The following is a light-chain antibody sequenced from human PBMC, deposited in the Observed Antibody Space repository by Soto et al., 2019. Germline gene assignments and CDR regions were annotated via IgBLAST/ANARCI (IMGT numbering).Light chain of an antibody. J-gene: IGKJ1*01. CDR1: HSVSSSS. Sequence: EIVLTQSPDTLSLSPGERATLSCRASHSVSSSSLAWYQQKPGQAPRLLIYDASSRATGIPDRFSGSGSGTDFTLTISRLEPEDFAVYYCQQYGSSPRTFVQGAKVEIK. CDR2: DAS. V-gene: IGKV3-20*01. CDR3: QQYGSSPRT.